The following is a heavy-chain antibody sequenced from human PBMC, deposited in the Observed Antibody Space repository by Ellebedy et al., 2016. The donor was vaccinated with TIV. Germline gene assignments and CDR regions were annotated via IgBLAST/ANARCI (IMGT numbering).Heavy chain of an antibody. CDR3: ARPSVSTGYYQFDF. CDR2: IYSGGTT. CDR1: GFTVSNNY. D-gene: IGHD3-22*01. V-gene: IGHV3-66*04. J-gene: IGHJ4*02. Sequence: GGSLRLSCKVSGFTVSNNYMTWVRQAPGKGLEWVSVIYSGGTTYYADSVRGRFTISSDSSKNTLYLQMNSLRAEDTAVYYCARPSVSTGYYQFDFWGQGALVTVSS.